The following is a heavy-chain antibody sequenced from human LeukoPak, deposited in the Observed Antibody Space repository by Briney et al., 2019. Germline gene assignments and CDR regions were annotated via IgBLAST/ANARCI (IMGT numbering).Heavy chain of an antibody. V-gene: IGHV3-66*02. CDR3: AAEDSGWYEADPYYFDY. J-gene: IGHJ4*02. CDR2: IYSGGST. Sequence: GGSLRLSCAASGFTVSSNYMSWVRQAPGKGLEWVSVIYSGGSTYYADSAKGRFTISRDNSKNTLYLQMNSLRAEDTAVYYCAAEDSGWYEADPYYFDYWGQGTLVTVSS. D-gene: IGHD6-19*01. CDR1: GFTVSSNY.